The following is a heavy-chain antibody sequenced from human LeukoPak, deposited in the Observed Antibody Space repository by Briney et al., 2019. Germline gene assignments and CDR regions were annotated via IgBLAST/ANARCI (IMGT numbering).Heavy chain of an antibody. CDR2: INHSGST. J-gene: IGHJ4*02. V-gene: IGHV4-34*01. CDR3: ARDTYYDFWSGYGSGRFDY. Sequence: TSETLSLTCAVYGGSFSGYYWSWIRQPPGKGLEWIGEINHSGSTNYNPSLKSRVTISVDTSKNQFSLKLSSVTAANTAVYYCARDTYYDFWSGYGSGRFDYWGQGTLVTVSS. D-gene: IGHD3-3*01. CDR1: GGSFSGYY.